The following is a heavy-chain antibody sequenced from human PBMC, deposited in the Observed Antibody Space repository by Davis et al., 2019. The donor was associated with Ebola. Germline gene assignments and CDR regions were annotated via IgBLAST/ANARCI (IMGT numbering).Heavy chain of an antibody. J-gene: IGHJ6*02. CDR2: IIPIFGTA. CDR3: ATDSTSYYYYGMDV. V-gene: IGHV1-69*05. D-gene: IGHD2-2*01. CDR1: GVTFSSYA. Sequence: SVKVSCKASGVTFSSYAISWVRQAPGQGLEWMGGIIPIFGTANYAQKFQGRVTITRDTSASTAYMELSSLRSEDTAVYYCATDSTSYYYYGMDVWGQGTTVTVSS.